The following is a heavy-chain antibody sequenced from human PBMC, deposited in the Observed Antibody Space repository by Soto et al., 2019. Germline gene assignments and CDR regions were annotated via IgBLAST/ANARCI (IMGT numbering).Heavy chain of an antibody. CDR1: GFTFSSYG. CDR2: ISYDGSNK. V-gene: IGHV3-30*18. CDR3: AKDYYDSSGYYSYYYYYYGMDV. Sequence: QVQLVESGGGVVQPGRSLRLSCAASGFTFSSYGMHWVRQAPGKGLEWVAVISYDGSNKYYVDSVKGRFTISRDNSKNTLYLQMNSLRAEDTAVYYCAKDYYDSSGYYSYYYYYYGMDVWGQGTTVTVSS. J-gene: IGHJ6*02. D-gene: IGHD3-22*01.